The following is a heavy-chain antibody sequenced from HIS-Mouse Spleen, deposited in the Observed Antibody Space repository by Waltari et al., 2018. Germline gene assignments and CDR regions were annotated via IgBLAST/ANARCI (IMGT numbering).Heavy chain of an antibody. Sequence: QVQLQESGPGLVKPSETLSLTCTVPGGSISSYYWSWIRQPPGKGLEWIGYIYYSGSTNYNPSLKSRVTISVDTSKNQFSLKLSSVTAADTAVYYCARVKYSNAFDIWGQGTMVTVSS. CDR3: ARVKYSNAFDI. D-gene: IGHD6-6*01. J-gene: IGHJ3*02. CDR2: IYYSGST. V-gene: IGHV4-59*01. CDR1: GGSISSYY.